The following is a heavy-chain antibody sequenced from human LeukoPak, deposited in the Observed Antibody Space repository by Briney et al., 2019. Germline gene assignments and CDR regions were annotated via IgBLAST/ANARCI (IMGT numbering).Heavy chain of an antibody. CDR2: IFNDGST. CDR1: GFTVSSKY. Sequence: PGGSLRLSCAASGFTVSSKYMSWVRQAPGKGLEWVSVIFNDGSTNYADSVKGRFNISTENTNNMLYLQMNCLRCEDTAVYYCAGGLFASGSNYNLFVFWAQGTLVTVSS. CDR3: AGGLFASGSNYNLFVF. J-gene: IGHJ4*02. V-gene: IGHV3-66*01. D-gene: IGHD3-10*01.